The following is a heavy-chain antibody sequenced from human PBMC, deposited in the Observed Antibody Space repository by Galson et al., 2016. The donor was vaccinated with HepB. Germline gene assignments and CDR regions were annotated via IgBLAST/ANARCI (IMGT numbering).Heavy chain of an antibody. V-gene: IGHV1-69*08. CDR3: ARSAFSSGWSEGGWFHS. CDR2: IIPLLNTV. J-gene: IGHJ5*01. Sequence: SVKVSCKASGGIFTSHIFNWVRQAPGQTPEWMGRIIPLLNTVNYTQEFQGRVAFTADKSTTPAYMELNSLRSDDTAVYYCARSAFSSGWSEGGWFHSWGQGTLVTVSS. CDR1: GGIFTSHI. D-gene: IGHD6-19*01.